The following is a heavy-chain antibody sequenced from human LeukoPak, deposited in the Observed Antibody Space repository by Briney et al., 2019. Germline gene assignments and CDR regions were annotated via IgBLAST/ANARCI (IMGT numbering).Heavy chain of an antibody. V-gene: IGHV1-2*02. J-gene: IGHJ5*02. Sequence: GPSEKVSRKATGYTFTTNYLHWMRHAPRQGHERKGWINPKSGDTNPAQNFQGRVTMTGDTSINRVYMELNSLTSDDSAIYCCARGGLLYYCCLGSRWGLVPWGRGTVVSISS. CDR2: INPKSGDT. D-gene: IGHD3-10*01. CDR3: ARGGLLYYCCLGSRWGLVP. CDR1: GYTFTTNY.